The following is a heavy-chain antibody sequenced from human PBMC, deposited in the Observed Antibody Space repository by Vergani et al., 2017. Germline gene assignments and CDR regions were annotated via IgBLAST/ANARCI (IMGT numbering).Heavy chain of an antibody. CDR3: AKDAKWLQSGYYLDY. D-gene: IGHD5-24*01. Sequence: QVQLVESGGGVVQPGMSLRLSCAGSGFPFSNYGMHWVRQAPGKGLEWVAVISFDGSDKHYADSVKGRFTIARDKSKNTLYLQMNRLRAEDAAVYYCAKDAKWLQSGYYLDYWGQGTVVTVSA. CDR1: GFPFSNYG. J-gene: IGHJ4*02. V-gene: IGHV3-30*18. CDR2: ISFDGSDK.